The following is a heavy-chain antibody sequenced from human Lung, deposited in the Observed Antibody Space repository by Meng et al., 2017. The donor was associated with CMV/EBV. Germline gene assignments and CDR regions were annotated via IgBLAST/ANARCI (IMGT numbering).Heavy chain of an antibody. D-gene: IGHD3-3*01. CDR2: ISSSSSTI. CDR3: ARDFPTDDFWSGYYPGYYGMDV. Sequence: GGSLRLXCAASGFSFSSYSMNWVRQAPGKGLEWVSYISSSSSTIYYADSVKGRFTISRDNAKNSLYLKKNSLRAEDTAVYYCARDFPTDDFWSGYYPGYYGMDVWGQGXTVPSP. CDR1: GFSFSSYS. J-gene: IGHJ6*02. V-gene: IGHV3-48*04.